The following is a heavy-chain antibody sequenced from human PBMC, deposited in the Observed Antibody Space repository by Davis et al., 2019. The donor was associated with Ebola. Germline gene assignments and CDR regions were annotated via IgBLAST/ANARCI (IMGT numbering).Heavy chain of an antibody. Sequence: PGGSLRLSCKGSGYSFTSYWISWVRQMPGKGLEWMGRIDPSDSYTNYSPSFQGQVTISADKSISTAYLQWSSLKASDTAMYYCARRDSSTPLPFDYWGQGTLVTVSS. CDR3: ARRDSSTPLPFDY. D-gene: IGHD6-13*01. CDR1: GYSFTSYW. CDR2: IDPSDSYT. V-gene: IGHV5-10-1*04. J-gene: IGHJ4*02.